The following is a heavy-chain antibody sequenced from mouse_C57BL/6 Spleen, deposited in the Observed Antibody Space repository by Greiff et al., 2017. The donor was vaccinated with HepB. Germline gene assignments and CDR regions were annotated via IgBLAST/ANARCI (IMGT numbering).Heavy chain of an antibody. CDR1: GYTFTSYW. CDR2: IDPSDSYT. V-gene: IGHV1-59*01. J-gene: IGHJ2*01. Sequence: QVQLQQPGAELVRPGTSVKLSCKASGYTFTSYWMHWVKQRPGQGLEWIGVIDPSDSYTNYNQKFKGKATLTVDTSSSTAYMQLSSLTSEDSAVYYCARHYYSSFDYWGQGTTLTVSS. CDR3: ARHYYSSFDY. D-gene: IGHD2-12*01.